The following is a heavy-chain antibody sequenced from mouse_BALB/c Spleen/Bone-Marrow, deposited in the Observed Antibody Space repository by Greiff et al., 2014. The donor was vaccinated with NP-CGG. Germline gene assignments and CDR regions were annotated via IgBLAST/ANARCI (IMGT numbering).Heavy chain of an antibody. D-gene: IGHD2-3*01. J-gene: IGHJ1*01. CDR2: INPSNGGT. V-gene: IGHV1S81*02. CDR1: GYTFTSYY. Sequence: VQLVESGAELVKPGASVKLSCKASGYTFTSYYMYWVKQRPGQGLEWIGEINPSNGGTNFNEKFKSKATLTVDKSSSTAYMQLSSLTSEDSAVDYCTRSDGYYVPHWYFDVWGAGTTVTVSS. CDR3: TRSDGYYVPHWYFDV.